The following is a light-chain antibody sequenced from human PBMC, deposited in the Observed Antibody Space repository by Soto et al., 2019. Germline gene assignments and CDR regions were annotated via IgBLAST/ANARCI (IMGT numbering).Light chain of an antibody. CDR2: DAS. CDR3: QQYNSYSGT. J-gene: IGKJ1*01. V-gene: IGKV1-5*01. Sequence: DIQMTQSPSSLSASVGDRVTITCRASQSISSWLAWYQQKPGKAPKLLIYDASSLESGVPSRFSGSGSGTECTLTISSLQPDDFATYYCQQYNSYSGTFGQGPKVDIK. CDR1: QSISSW.